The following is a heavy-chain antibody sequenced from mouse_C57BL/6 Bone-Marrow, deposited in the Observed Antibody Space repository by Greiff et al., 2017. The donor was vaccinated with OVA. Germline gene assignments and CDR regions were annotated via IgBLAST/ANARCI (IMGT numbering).Heavy chain of an antibody. CDR1: GFTFSSYA. CDR2: ISDGGSYT. V-gene: IGHV5-4*03. J-gene: IGHJ4*01. Sequence: EVMLVESGGGLVKPGGSLKLSCAASGFTFSSYAMSWVRQAPEKRLEWVATISDGGSYTYYPDTVKGRFTISRDNAKNNLYLQMSHLKSEDTAMYYCAALSGAMDYWGQGTSVTVSA. CDR3: AALSGAMDY.